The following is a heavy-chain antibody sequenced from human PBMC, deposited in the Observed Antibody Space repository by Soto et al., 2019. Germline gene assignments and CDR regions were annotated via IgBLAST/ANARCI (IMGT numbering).Heavy chain of an antibody. D-gene: IGHD6-13*01. CDR1: GYTFTSYG. CDR3: VRRHVSATGIDWFDP. V-gene: IGHV1-3*01. CDR2: INAANGDT. J-gene: IGHJ5*02. Sequence: QVQLVQSGTEVKKPGASVKVSCKASGYTFTSYGIHWVRQAPGQRLEWMGWINAANGDTKYSPKFQGRVTITRDTSASTAYRELSSLRSEDTAVYYCVRRHVSATGIDWFDPWGQGTLVTVSS.